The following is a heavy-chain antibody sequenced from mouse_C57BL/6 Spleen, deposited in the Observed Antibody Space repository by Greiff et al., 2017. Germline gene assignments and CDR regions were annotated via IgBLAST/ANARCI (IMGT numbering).Heavy chain of an antibody. CDR2: IYPGSGST. V-gene: IGHV1-55*01. D-gene: IGHD1-1*01. J-gene: IGHJ2*01. CDR1: GYTFTSYW. CDR3: AGEGDGSLFDV. Sequence: QVQLKQSGAELVKPGASVKMSCKASGYTFTSYWITWVKQRPGQGLEWIGDIYPGSGSTNYNEKFKSKATLTVDTSSSTAYMQLSSLTSEDSAVYYCAGEGDGSLFDVWGQGTTLTVSS.